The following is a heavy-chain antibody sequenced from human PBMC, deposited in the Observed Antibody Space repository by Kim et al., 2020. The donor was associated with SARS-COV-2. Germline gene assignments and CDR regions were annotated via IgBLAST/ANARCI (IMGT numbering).Heavy chain of an antibody. CDR2: INRKSDYI. V-gene: IGHV3-21*01. CDR3: AKGPPAYAERFDS. Sequence: GGSLRPSCAASGFSFSSYSMAWVRQAPGKGLEWVASINRKSDYIYYTDSVKGRFIISRDNAKNSLYLQMNYLRAEDTAVYSCAKGPPAYAERFDSWGQGT. J-gene: IGHJ4*03. D-gene: IGHD2-8*01. CDR1: GFSFSSYS.